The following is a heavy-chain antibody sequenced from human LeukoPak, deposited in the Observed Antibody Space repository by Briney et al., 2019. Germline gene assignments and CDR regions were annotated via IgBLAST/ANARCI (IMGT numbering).Heavy chain of an antibody. CDR2: INHSGST. CDR1: GGFFSGYY. Sequence: SETLSLTCAVYGGFFSGYYWSWIRQPPGKGLEWIGEINHSGSTNYNPSLKSRVTISVDTSRNQFSLKLSSVTAADTAVYYCARFFKLYEGDKLQRSWFDPWGQGTLVTVSS. D-gene: IGHD4-11*01. CDR3: ARFFKLYEGDKLQRSWFDP. V-gene: IGHV4-34*01. J-gene: IGHJ5*02.